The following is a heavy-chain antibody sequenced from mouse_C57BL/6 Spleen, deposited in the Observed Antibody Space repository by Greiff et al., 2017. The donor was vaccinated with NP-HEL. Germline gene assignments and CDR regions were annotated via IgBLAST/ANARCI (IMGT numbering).Heavy chain of an antibody. CDR2: ISSGSSTI. Sequence: EVQRVESGGGLVKPGGSLKLSCAASGFTFSDYGMHWVRQAPEKGLEWVAYISSGSSTIYYADKVKGRFTISRDNAKNTLFLQMTSLRSEDTAVYYCARRVDGYHWYFDVWGTGTTVTVSS. D-gene: IGHD2-3*01. CDR3: ARRVDGYHWYFDV. V-gene: IGHV5-17*01. CDR1: GFTFSDYG. J-gene: IGHJ1*03.